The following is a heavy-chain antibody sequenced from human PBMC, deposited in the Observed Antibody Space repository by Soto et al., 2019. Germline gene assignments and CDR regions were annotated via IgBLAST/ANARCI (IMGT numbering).Heavy chain of an antibody. J-gene: IGHJ4*02. CDR2: ISAYNGNT. V-gene: IGHV1-18*01. CDR1: GYTFTSYG. D-gene: IGHD6-19*01. CDR3: ARTQFGAVAGPALY. Sequence: ASVKVSCKDSGYTFTSYGMSWGRQATGQGLEWMGWISAYNGNTNYAQKLQVRVTMTSDTSASTAYMELSSLRSEDTAVYYCARTQFGAVAGPALYLGQGTLVTVSS.